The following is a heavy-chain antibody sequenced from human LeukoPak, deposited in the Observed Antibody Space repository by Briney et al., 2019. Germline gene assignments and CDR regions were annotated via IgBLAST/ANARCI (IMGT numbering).Heavy chain of an antibody. Sequence: ASVKVSCEASGYTFTGYYMHWVRQAPGQGLEWMGWINPNSGGTNYAQKFQGRVTMTRDTSISTAYMELSGLRSDDTAVYYCARSGEETDAFDIWGQGTMVTVSS. D-gene: IGHD2-21*01. V-gene: IGHV1-2*02. CDR3: ARSGEETDAFDI. J-gene: IGHJ3*02. CDR2: INPNSGGT. CDR1: GYTFTGYY.